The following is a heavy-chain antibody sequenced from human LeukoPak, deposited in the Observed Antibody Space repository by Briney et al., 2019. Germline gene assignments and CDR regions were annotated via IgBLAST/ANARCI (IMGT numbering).Heavy chain of an antibody. CDR3: TTDPEILMPYSGYEVDKFDY. CDR2: ISGSGGST. CDR1: GFTFSSYA. J-gene: IGHJ4*02. Sequence: PGRSLRLSCAASGFTFSSYAMSWVRQAPGKGLEWVSAISGSGGSTYYADSVKGWFTISRDNSKNTLYLQMNSLKTEDTAVYYCTTDPEILMPYSGYEVDKFDYWGQGTLVTVSS. D-gene: IGHD5-12*01. V-gene: IGHV3-23*01.